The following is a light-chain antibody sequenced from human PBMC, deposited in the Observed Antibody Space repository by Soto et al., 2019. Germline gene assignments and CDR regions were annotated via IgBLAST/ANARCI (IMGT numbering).Light chain of an antibody. CDR1: SSNIGSNN. J-gene: IGLJ2*01. CDR2: KND. CDR3: AAWDDSLSGRV. Sequence: QAVVTQPPSASATPGQRVTISCSGSSSNIGSNNVAWYQQLPATAPKLLIFKNDERPSGVPDRFSGSKSGTSASLAISGLRSEDEADYYCAAWDDSLSGRVFGGGTKVTVL. V-gene: IGLV1-47*01.